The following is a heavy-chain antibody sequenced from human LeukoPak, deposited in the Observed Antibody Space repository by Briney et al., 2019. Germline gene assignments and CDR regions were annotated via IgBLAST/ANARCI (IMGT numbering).Heavy chain of an antibody. D-gene: IGHD3-16*01. CDR1: GGSISSSNYY. V-gene: IGHV4-39*02. CDR3: AKEGRGGFDI. Sequence: SETLSLTCIVSGGSISSSNYYWGWIRQPPGKGLEWIGSMYNSGSTYYNPSLKSRVTISVDTSKNQLSLKLSSVTAADTAVYYCAKEGRGGFDIWGQGTMVTVSS. CDR2: MYNSGST. J-gene: IGHJ3*02.